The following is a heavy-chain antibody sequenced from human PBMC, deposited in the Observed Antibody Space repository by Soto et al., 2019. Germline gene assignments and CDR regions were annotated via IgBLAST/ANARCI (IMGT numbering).Heavy chain of an antibody. Sequence: GGSLRLSCAASGFTFSSYGMHWVRQAPGKGLEWVAVISYDGSNKYYADSVKGRFTISRDNSKNTLYLQMNSLRAEDTAVYYCAKNGPMLVVVSHLDYWGQGPLGTVS. D-gene: IGHD3-22*01. CDR1: GFTFSSYG. J-gene: IGHJ4*02. CDR2: ISYDGSNK. V-gene: IGHV3-30*18. CDR3: AKNGPMLVVVSHLDY.